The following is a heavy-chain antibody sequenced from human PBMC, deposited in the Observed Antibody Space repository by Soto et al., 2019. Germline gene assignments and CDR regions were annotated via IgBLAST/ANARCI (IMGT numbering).Heavy chain of an antibody. V-gene: IGHV3-30*18. D-gene: IGHD6-13*01. CDR2: ISYDGSNK. CDR3: AKDLLVQQQLADYYYYGMDV. Sequence: HPGGSLRLSCAASGFTFSSYGMHWVRQAPGKGLEWVAVISYDGSNKYYADSVKGRFTISRDNSKNTLYLQMNSLRAEDTAVYYCAKDLLVQQQLADYYYYGMDVWGQGTTVTVSS. CDR1: GFTFSSYG. J-gene: IGHJ6*02.